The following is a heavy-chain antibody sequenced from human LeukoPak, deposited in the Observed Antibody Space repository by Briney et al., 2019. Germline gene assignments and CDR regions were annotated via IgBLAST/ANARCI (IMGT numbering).Heavy chain of an antibody. V-gene: IGHV4-34*01. J-gene: IGHJ4*02. CDR3: ARDPGVGFLDY. D-gene: IGHD1-26*01. CDR1: GGSFSGYY. Sequence: SETLSLTCAVYGGSFSGYYWSWIRQPPGKGLEWIGEINHSGSTNYNPSLKSRVTISVDTSKNQFSLKLSSVTAADTAVYYCARDPGVGFLDYWGQGTLVTVSS. CDR2: INHSGST.